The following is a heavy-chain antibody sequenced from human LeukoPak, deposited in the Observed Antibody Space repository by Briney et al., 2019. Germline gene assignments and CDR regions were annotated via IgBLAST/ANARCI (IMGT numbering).Heavy chain of an antibody. CDR2: ISWNSGSI. D-gene: IGHD4-17*01. CDR3: AKDSGYGDYPY. V-gene: IGHV3-9*01. Sequence: GGSLRLSCAASGFTFDDYAMHWVRQAPGKGLEWVSGISWNSGSIGYADSVKGRFTISRDNPKNTLYLQMNSLRAEDTAVYYCAKDSGYGDYPYWGQGTLVTVSS. CDR1: GFTFDDYA. J-gene: IGHJ4*02.